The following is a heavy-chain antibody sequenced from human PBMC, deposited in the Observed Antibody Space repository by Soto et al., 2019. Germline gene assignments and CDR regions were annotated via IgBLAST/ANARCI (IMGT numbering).Heavy chain of an antibody. D-gene: IGHD6-13*01. V-gene: IGHV4-39*01. Sequence: SETLSLTCTVSGGSVSSNSYSWGWIRQPPGKGLEWIGHTYYSGSTYYNPSLKSRVTMSVDTSKNQFSLKLSSVIAADTAVYYCAKGYTSTWYLTSWGQGTLVTVSS. J-gene: IGHJ4*02. CDR1: GGSVSSNSYS. CDR2: TYYSGST. CDR3: AKGYTSTWYLTS.